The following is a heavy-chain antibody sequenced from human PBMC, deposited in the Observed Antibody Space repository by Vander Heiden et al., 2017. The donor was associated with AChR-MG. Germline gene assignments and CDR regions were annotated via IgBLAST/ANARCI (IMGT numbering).Heavy chain of an antibody. V-gene: IGHV4-59*01. D-gene: IGHD4-4*01. CDR3: ARDYSNYGVDP. J-gene: IGHJ5*02. Sequence: VQLQESGPGLVKPSETLSLTCTVSGGSISSYYWSWIRQPPGKGLEWIGYIYYSGSTNYNPSLKSRVTISVDTSKNQFSLKLSSVTAADTAVDYCARDYSNYGVDPWGQGTLVTVSS. CDR1: GGSISSYY. CDR2: IYYSGST.